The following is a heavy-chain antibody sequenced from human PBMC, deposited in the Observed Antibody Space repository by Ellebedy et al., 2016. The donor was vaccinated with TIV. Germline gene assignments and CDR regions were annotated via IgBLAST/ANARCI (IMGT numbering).Heavy chain of an antibody. CDR1: GYTFTSYA. J-gene: IGHJ5*02. V-gene: IGHV7-4-1*02. Sequence: AASVKVSCKASGYTFTSYAMNWVRQAPGQGLEWMGWINTNTGNPTYAQGFTGRFVFSLDTSVSTAYLQISSLKAEDTAVYYCASIVSAVGGGWFDPWGQGTLVTVSS. CDR2: INTNTGNP. D-gene: IGHD2-2*01. CDR3: ASIVSAVGGGWFDP.